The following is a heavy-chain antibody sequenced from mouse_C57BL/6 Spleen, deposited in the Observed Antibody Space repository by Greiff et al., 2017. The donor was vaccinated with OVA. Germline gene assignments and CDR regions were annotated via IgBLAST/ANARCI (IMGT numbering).Heavy chain of an antibody. J-gene: IGHJ2*01. Sequence: GGGLVQPKGSLKLSCAASGFSFNTYAMNWVRQAPGKGLEWVARIRSKSNNYATYYADSVKDRFTISRDDSESMLYLQMNNLKTEDTAMYYCVRQSLLRYYFDYWGQGTTLTVSS. CDR1: GFSFNTYA. V-gene: IGHV10-1*01. CDR2: IRSKSNNYAT. CDR3: VRQSLLRYYFDY. D-gene: IGHD1-2*01.